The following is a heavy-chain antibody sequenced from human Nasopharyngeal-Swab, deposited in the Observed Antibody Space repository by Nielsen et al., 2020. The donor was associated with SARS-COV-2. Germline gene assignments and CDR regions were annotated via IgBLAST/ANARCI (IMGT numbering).Heavy chain of an antibody. J-gene: IGHJ6*02. CDR1: GFTFSDYY. V-gene: IGHV3-11*01. CDR2: ISSSGSTI. D-gene: IGHD3-10*01. CDR3: ARGDMVRGVIQVYYYYGMDV. Sequence: GESLKISCAASGFTFSDYYMSWTRQAPGKGLEWVSYISSSGSTIYYADSVKGRFTISRDNAKNSLYLQMNSLRAEDTAVYYCARGDMVRGVIQVYYYYGMDVWGQGTTVTVSS.